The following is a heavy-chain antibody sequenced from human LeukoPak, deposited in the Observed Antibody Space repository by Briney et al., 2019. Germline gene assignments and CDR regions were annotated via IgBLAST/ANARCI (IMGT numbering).Heavy chain of an antibody. CDR2: IFWNSGTI. D-gene: IGHD5/OR15-5a*01. V-gene: IGHV3-9*01. CDR3: AKGVVRDLLRSIDY. J-gene: IGHJ4*02. CDR1: GFSFGDYA. Sequence: GGSLRLSCAASGFSFGDYAMHWVRQAPGKGLEWVSGIFWNSGTIGYGDSVKGRFTISRDNAKNSLYLQMNSLRPEDTAFYYCAKGVVRDLLRSIDYWGQGTLVTVSS.